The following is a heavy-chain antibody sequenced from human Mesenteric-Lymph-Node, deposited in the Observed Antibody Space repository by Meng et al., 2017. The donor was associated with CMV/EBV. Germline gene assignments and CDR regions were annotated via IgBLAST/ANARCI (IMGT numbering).Heavy chain of an antibody. CDR1: GEPISATSDY. D-gene: IGHD3-9*01. CDR2: VSYGRDT. J-gene: IGHJ5*02. CDR3: VRDLTSRNGWFDP. V-gene: IGHV4-39*07. Sequence: VSGEPISATSDYWAWIRQAPGKGLEWIGSVSYGRDTYYSPSLKSRITMSLDTSENHFSLTLRSVTAADTAIYYCVRDLTSRNGWFDPWGQGSLVTVSS.